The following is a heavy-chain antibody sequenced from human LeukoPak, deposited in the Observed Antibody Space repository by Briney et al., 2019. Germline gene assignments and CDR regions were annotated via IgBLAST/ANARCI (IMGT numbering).Heavy chain of an antibody. D-gene: IGHD3-10*01. CDR1: GFTFSSYE. CDR3: ARGVLPPLFDY. V-gene: IGHV3-48*03. J-gene: IGHJ4*02. Sequence: GGSLRLSCAASGFTFSSYEMNWVRQAPGKGLEWVSYISSSGSTIYYADSVKGRFTISRDNAKNSLYLQMNSLRAEDTAVYYCARGVLPPLFDYWAREPWSPSPQ. CDR2: ISSSGSTI.